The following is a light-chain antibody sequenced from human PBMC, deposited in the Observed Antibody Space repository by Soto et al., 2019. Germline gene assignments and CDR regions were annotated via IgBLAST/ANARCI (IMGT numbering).Light chain of an antibody. CDR1: QSVSSN. Sequence: EIVMTQSPATLSVSPGERATLSCRASQSVSSNLAWYQQKPGQAPRLLIYGASTRATGIPARFSGSGSGTEFTLTISSLQSADFSVYYCQQYNNWPLLTFGGGTKVEIK. CDR3: QQYNNWPLLT. J-gene: IGKJ4*01. V-gene: IGKV3-15*01. CDR2: GAS.